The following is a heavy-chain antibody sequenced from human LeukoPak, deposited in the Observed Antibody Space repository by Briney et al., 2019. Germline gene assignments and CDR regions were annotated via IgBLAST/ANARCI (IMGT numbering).Heavy chain of an antibody. CDR3: AGGGIRDGYNFFDY. CDR1: GYRFTNYW. D-gene: IGHD5-24*01. J-gene: IGHJ4*02. CDR2: IYPGDSGT. Sequence: GESLKISCKGSGYRFTNYWIGWVRQMPGKGLELIGIIYPGDSGTRYSPSFQGQVTVPADKSVSTAYLQWSSLKASDTAMYYCAGGGIRDGYNFFDYWGQGTLVTVSS. V-gene: IGHV5-51*01.